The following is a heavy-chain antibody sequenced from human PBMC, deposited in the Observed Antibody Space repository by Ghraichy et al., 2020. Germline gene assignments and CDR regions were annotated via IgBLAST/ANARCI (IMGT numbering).Heavy chain of an antibody. CDR3: AREQTVNWGDAFDI. CDR1: GGSISSYY. D-gene: IGHD7-27*01. Sequence: SETLSLTCTVSGGSISSYYWSWIRQPPGKGLEWIGYIYYSGSTNYNPSLKSRVTISVDTSKNQFSLKLSSVTAADTAVYYCAREQTVNWGDAFDIWGQGTMVTVSS. V-gene: IGHV4-59*01. CDR2: IYYSGST. J-gene: IGHJ3*02.